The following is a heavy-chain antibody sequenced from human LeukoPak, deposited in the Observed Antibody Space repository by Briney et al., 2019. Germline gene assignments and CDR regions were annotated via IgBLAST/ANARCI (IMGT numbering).Heavy chain of an antibody. CDR1: GFTFSSYS. V-gene: IGHV3-21*01. Sequence: PGGSLRLSCAASGFTFSSYSMNWVRQAPGKGLEWVSSISSSSSYIYYADSVKGRFTISRDNAKSSLYLQMNSLTTEDTAVYFCVRDGDYYDSRGSPHAAYDSWGQGTTVAVSS. J-gene: IGHJ3*02. CDR2: ISSSSSYI. D-gene: IGHD3-22*01. CDR3: VRDGDYYDSRGSPHAAYDS.